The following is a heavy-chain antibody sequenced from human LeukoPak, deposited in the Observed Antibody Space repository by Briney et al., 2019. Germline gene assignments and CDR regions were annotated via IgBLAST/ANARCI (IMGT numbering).Heavy chain of an antibody. D-gene: IGHD3-3*01. J-gene: IGHJ4*02. Sequence: SVKVSCKASGGTFSSYTISWVRQAPGQGLEWMGRIIPILGIANYAQKFQGRVTITADKSTSTAYMELSSLRSEDTAVYYCARDDPRDFWSNFDYWGQGTLVTVSS. V-gene: IGHV1-69*04. CDR1: GGTFSSYT. CDR3: ARDDPRDFWSNFDY. CDR2: IIPILGIA.